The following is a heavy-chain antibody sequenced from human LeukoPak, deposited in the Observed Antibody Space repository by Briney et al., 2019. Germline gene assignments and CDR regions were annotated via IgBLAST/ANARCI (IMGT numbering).Heavy chain of an antibody. CDR2: IIPIFGTA. V-gene: IGHV1-69*05. J-gene: IGHJ6*03. D-gene: IGHD3-3*01. CDR1: GGTFSSYA. CDR3: ASSFDGRITIFGVVTPMSYYYYYYMDV. Sequence: ASVKVSCKASGGTFSSYAISWVRQAPGQGLEWMGGIIPIFGTANYAQKFQGRVTITTDESTSTAYMELSSLRSEDTAVYYCASSFDGRITIFGVVTPMSYYYYYYMDVWGKGTTVTVSS.